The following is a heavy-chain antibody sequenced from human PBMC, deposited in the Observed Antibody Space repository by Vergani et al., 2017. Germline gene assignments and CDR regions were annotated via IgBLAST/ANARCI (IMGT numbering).Heavy chain of an antibody. CDR2: IYYSGSN. V-gene: IGHV4-39*01. CDR3: ARHSTVEWLVKLGWIDP. D-gene: IGHD6-19*01. Sequence: LQLQESGPGLVKPSATLSLPCSVSGASIRSSNYYWGWLPPPPGKGLEWIASIYYSGSNYGNPSLKSRVTISVDTSKNQFSLKLSSVTAADTAVYFCARHSTVEWLVKLGWIDPWGQGILVTVSS. CDR1: GASIRSSNYY. J-gene: IGHJ5*02.